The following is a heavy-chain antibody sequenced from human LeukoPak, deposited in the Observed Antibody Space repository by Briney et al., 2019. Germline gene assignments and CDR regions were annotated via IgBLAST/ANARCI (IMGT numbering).Heavy chain of an antibody. J-gene: IGHJ4*02. CDR2: IHNGGGTT. Sequence: PGGSLRLSCTASGFTFSSYTMNWVRQAPGKGLEWVSAIHNGGGTTSYADSVKGRFTISRDNSKNTLFLQMNSLRAEDTALYYCAKDSAFGDEDSWGQGTLVTVSS. CDR3: AKDSAFGDEDS. V-gene: IGHV3-23*01. CDR1: GFTFSSYT. D-gene: IGHD3-16*01.